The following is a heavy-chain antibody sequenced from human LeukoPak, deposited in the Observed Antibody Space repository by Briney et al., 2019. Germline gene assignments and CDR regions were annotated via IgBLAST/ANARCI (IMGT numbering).Heavy chain of an antibody. V-gene: IGHV1-18*01. CDR2: ISAYNGNT. CDR3: ARDYYHSSGYYYHGDY. D-gene: IGHD3-22*01. J-gene: IGHJ4*02. CDR1: GYTFTSYG. Sequence: GASVKVSCKASGYTFTSYGISWVRQAPGQGLEWMGWISAYNGNTNYAQKLQGRVTMTTDTSTSTAYMELRSLRSDDTAVYYCARDYYHSSGYYYHGDYWGQGTLVTVSS.